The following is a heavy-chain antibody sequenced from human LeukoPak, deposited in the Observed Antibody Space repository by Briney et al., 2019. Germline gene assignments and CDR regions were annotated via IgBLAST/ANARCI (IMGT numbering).Heavy chain of an antibody. CDR3: ARVYCSGTSCYQFDY. J-gene: IGHJ4*02. V-gene: IGHV4-59*01. D-gene: IGHD2-2*01. CDR2: INYSGST. CDR1: GGSISSYY. Sequence: SETLSLTCTVSGGSISSYYWSWIRQPSGKGLEWSGYINYSGSTNYNPSLKSRVTISADTSKNQFSLKLSSVTAADTAVYYCARVYCSGTSCYQFDYWGQGTLVTVSS.